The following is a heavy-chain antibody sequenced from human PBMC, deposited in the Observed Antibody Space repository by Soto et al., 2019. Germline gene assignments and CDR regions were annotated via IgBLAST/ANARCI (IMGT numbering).Heavy chain of an antibody. CDR1: GGTFSSYT. J-gene: IGHJ4*02. D-gene: IGHD4-17*01. Sequence: QVQLVQSGAEVKKPGSSVKVSCKASGGTFSSYTISWVRQAPGQGPEWMGRIIPILGIANYAQKFQGRVTITADKSTSTAYMELSSLRSEDTAMYYCARAYGDYLEYWGQGTLVTVSS. CDR3: ARAYGDYLEY. V-gene: IGHV1-69*02. CDR2: IIPILGIA.